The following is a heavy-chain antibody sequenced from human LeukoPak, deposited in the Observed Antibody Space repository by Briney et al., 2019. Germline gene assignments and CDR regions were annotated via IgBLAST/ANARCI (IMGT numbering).Heavy chain of an antibody. Sequence: ASVKVSCKASGYIFTGYYMHWVRQAPGQGLEWMGWINANSGGTKYAQKFQGRVTMTRDTSISTAYMELSSLRSDDTAVYYCARGRLGTWFGELKARGQGTLVTASS. J-gene: IGHJ4*02. CDR2: INANSGGT. CDR1: GYIFTGYY. CDR3: ARGRLGTWFGELKA. D-gene: IGHD3-10*01. V-gene: IGHV1-2*02.